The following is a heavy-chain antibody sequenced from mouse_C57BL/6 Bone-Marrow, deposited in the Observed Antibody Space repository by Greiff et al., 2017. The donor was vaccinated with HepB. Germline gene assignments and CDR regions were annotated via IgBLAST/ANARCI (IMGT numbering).Heavy chain of an antibody. CDR3: ARHGSVYEGYYGYFDV. D-gene: IGHD2-3*01. J-gene: IGHJ1*03. Sequence: EVQLVESGGDLVKPGGSLKLSCAASGFTFSSYGMSWVRQTPDKRLEWVATISSGGSYTYYPDSVKGRFTISRDNAKNTLYLQMSSLKSEDTAMYYCARHGSVYEGYYGYFDVWGTGTTVTVSS. CDR2: ISSGGSYT. V-gene: IGHV5-6*01. CDR1: GFTFSSYG.